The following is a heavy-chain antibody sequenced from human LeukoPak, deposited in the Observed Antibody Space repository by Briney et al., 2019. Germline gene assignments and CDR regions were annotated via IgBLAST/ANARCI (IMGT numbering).Heavy chain of an antibody. CDR3: ARGREARFGSRWYGGYFDY. J-gene: IGHJ4*02. V-gene: IGHV4-59*01. CDR1: GGSISSFY. Sequence: PSETLSLTCTVSGGSISSFYWSWIRQPPGKGLEWIGYIYHSGSTNYNPSLKSRVTILEDTSKDQFSLKLSSVTAADTAVYYCARGREARFGSRWYGGYFDYWGQGALVTVSS. CDR2: IYHSGST. D-gene: IGHD6-13*01.